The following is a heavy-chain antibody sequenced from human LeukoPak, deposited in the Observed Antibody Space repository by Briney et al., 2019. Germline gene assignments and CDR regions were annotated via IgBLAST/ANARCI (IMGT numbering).Heavy chain of an antibody. CDR1: GFTFNTYS. D-gene: IGHD6-19*01. CDR3: AKGHYSGWYPFDY. Sequence: QPGGSLRLSCAASGFTFNTYSMNWVRQAPGKGLEWVSVIYSGGSTYYADSVKGRFTISRDNSKNTLYLQMNSLGVEDTAVYFCAKGHYSGWYPFDYWGQGTLLTVSS. J-gene: IGHJ4*02. CDR2: IYSGGST. V-gene: IGHV3-53*01.